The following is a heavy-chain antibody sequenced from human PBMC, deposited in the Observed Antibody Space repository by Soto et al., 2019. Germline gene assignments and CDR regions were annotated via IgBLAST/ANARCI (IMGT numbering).Heavy chain of an antibody. Sequence: SVKVSCKASGGNFSSYAISWVRQAPGQGLEWMGGIIPIFGTANYAQKFQGRVTITADKSTSTAYMELSSLRSEDTAVYYCAGLRFLEWLSLRYGMDVWGQGTTVTVSS. V-gene: IGHV1-69*06. CDR2: IIPIFGTA. D-gene: IGHD3-3*01. CDR1: GGNFSSYA. CDR3: AGLRFLEWLSLRYGMDV. J-gene: IGHJ6*02.